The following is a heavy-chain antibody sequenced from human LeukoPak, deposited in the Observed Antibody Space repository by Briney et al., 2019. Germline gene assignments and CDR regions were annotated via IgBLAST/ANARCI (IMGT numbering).Heavy chain of an antibody. CDR3: ARLILLWSPFDY. D-gene: IGHD5-18*01. J-gene: IGHJ4*02. CDR1: GFTSSSCW. Sequence: GGSLRLSCAASGFTSSSCWMHWVRQAPGKGLEWVSYVSSTSSYTNYADSVKGRFTISRDNAKNSLYLQMNSLRAEDTVVYYCARLILLWSPFDYWGQGTLVTVSS. V-gene: IGHV3-21*05. CDR2: VSSTSSYT.